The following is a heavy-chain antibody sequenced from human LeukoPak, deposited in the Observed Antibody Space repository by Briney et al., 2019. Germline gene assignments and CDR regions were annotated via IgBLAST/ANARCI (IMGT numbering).Heavy chain of an antibody. J-gene: IGHJ4*02. Sequence: GGSLRLSCAASGFTFSNFGMHWVRQAPGKGLEWVTFIRYDGSNKYYADSAKGRFTISRDNSKNTLYLQMNSLRPEDTAVYYCAKGGTALDYWGQGTLVTVSS. CDR2: IRYDGSNK. D-gene: IGHD5-12*01. CDR1: GFTFSNFG. CDR3: AKGGTALDY. V-gene: IGHV3-30*02.